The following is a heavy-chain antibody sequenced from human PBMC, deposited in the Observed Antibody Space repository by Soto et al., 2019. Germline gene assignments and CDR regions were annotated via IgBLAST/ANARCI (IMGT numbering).Heavy chain of an antibody. CDR1: GGTFSNYA. D-gene: IGHD6-13*01. J-gene: IGHJ6*02. V-gene: IGHV1-69*01. CDR2: FIPVFDST. CDR3: ARALYSSTWSYYYYGMDV. Sequence: QVQLVQSGAEVKKPGPSVTVSCKASGGTFSNYAINWVRQAPGQGLEWLGGFIPVFDSTRYAQKFLGRVTITADESTSTAYMELSSLRSEHTAVYYCARALYSSTWSYYYYGMDVWGQGTTVTVSS.